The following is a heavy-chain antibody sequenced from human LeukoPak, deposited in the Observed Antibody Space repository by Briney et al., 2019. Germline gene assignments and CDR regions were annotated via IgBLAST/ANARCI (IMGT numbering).Heavy chain of an antibody. J-gene: IGHJ2*01. CDR2: IIPILGTA. V-gene: IGHV1-69*13. CDR1: GGTFSSYA. CDR3: ARSAVAGPYWYFDL. Sequence: SVKVSCKASGGTFSSYAISWVRQAPGQGLEWMGGIIPILGTANYAQKFQGRVTITADESTSTAYMELSSLRSEDTAVYYCARSAVAGPYWYFDLWGRGTLVTVSS. D-gene: IGHD6-19*01.